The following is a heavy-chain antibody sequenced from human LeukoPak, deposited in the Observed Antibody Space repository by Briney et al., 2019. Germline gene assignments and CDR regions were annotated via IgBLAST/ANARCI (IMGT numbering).Heavy chain of an antibody. D-gene: IGHD6-19*01. CDR2: IRYDGSNK. J-gene: IGHJ4*02. CDR3: AKELPCRGIAVAGGFDY. Sequence: PGGSLRLSCAASGLTFSSYGMHWVRQAPGKGLEWVAFIRYDGSNKYYADSVKGRSSISRDNSKNTLYLQMNSLRAEDTAVYYCAKELPCRGIAVAGGFDYWGQGTLVTVSS. CDR1: GLTFSSYG. V-gene: IGHV3-30*02.